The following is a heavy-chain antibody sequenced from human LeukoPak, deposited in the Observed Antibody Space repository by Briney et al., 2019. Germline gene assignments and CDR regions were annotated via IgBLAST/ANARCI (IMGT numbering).Heavy chain of an antibody. CDR2: ISYDGSNK. V-gene: IGHV3-30-3*01. D-gene: IGHD4-17*01. J-gene: IGHJ4*02. CDR3: ARDHRFLDDYGDATLDY. Sequence: GRSLRLSCAASGFTFSSYAMHWVRQAPGKGLEWVAVISYDGSNKYYADSVKGRFTISRDNSKNSLYLQMNSLRAEDTAVYYCARDHRFLDDYGDATLDYWGQGTLVTVSS. CDR1: GFTFSSYA.